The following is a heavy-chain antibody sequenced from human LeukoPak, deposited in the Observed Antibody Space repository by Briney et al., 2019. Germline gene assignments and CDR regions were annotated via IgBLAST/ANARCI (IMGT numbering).Heavy chain of an antibody. Sequence: GGSLRLSCAASGFTFSSYGMHWVRQAPGKGLEWVAVISYDGSNKYYADSVKGRFTISRDNSKNTLYLQMNSLRAEDTAVYYCAKDHTFGYYYDSSGYYNGYFDYWGQGTLVTVSS. CDR1: GFTFSSYG. J-gene: IGHJ4*02. CDR3: AKDHTFGYYYDSSGYYNGYFDY. D-gene: IGHD3-22*01. V-gene: IGHV3-30*18. CDR2: ISYDGSNK.